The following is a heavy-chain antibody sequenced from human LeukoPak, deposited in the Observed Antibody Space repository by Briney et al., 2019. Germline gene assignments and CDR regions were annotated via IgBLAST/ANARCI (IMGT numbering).Heavy chain of an antibody. V-gene: IGHV3-53*01. Sequence: PGGSLRLSCAASGFTVSSNYMSWVRQAPGKGLEWVSVIYSGASTYYADSVKGQFTISKDNSNNPLYLQMNSLRAEDTAVYFCARGGGSSTNYYYYMDVWGRGTTVTVSS. D-gene: IGHD6-13*01. CDR3: ARGGGSSTNYYYYMDV. CDR2: IYSGAST. J-gene: IGHJ6*03. CDR1: GFTVSSNY.